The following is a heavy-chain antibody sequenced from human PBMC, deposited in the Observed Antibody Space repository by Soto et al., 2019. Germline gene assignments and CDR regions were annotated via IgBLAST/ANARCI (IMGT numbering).Heavy chain of an antibody. CDR2: ISYDGSNK. D-gene: IGHD3-3*01. J-gene: IGHJ4*02. CDR1: GFTFSSYG. Sequence: QVQLVESGGGVVQPGRSLRLSCAASGFTFSSYGMHWVRQAPGKGLEWVAVISYDGSNKYYADSVKGRFTISRDNSKNTLYLQMNSLRAEDPAVYYCAKDILEWFLFDYWGQGTLVTVSS. CDR3: AKDILEWFLFDY. V-gene: IGHV3-30*18.